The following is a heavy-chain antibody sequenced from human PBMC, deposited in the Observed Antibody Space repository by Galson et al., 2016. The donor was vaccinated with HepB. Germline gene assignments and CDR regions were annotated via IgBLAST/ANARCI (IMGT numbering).Heavy chain of an antibody. Sequence: SLRLSCAASGFTFSSYGMHWVRQAPGKGLEWVAVISYDGSNKNYADSVKGRFTISRDNSKKTLDQQMNSLRAEDTAVYYCAKDGRIYCSSASCHDHFHYWGQGTLVTVSS. CDR1: GFTFSSYG. V-gene: IGHV3-30*18. J-gene: IGHJ4*02. D-gene: IGHD2-2*01. CDR3: AKDGRIYCSSASCHDHFHY. CDR2: ISYDGSNK.